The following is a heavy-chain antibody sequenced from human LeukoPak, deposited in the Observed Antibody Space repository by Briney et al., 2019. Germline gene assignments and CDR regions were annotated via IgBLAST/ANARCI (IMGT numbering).Heavy chain of an antibody. CDR1: QFMFSLYS. Sequence: GGSLRLSCEASQFMFSLYSMNWVRQAPGKGLEWVSFISGGINYIDYADSVKGRFTISRDNAKNSLYLQTNILTADDTAVYYCARESSSGGFDLWGQGTMVTVYS. J-gene: IGHJ3*01. V-gene: IGHV3-21*01. CDR3: ARESSSGGFDL. D-gene: IGHD2-8*02. CDR2: ISGGINYI.